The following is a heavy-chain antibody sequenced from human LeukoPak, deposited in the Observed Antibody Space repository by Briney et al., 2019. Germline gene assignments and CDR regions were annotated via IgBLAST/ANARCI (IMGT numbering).Heavy chain of an antibody. J-gene: IGHJ6*04. CDR3: ARAELRYYGSGSYYISPPARV. CDR2: INPNSGGT. Sequence: GASVKVSCKASGYTFTSYSISWVRQAPGQGLEWMGWINPNSGGTNYAQKFQGRVTMARDTSISTAYMELSRLRSDDTAVYYCARAELRYYGSGSYYISPPARVWGKGTTVTVSS. V-gene: IGHV1-2*02. D-gene: IGHD3-10*01. CDR1: GYTFTSYS.